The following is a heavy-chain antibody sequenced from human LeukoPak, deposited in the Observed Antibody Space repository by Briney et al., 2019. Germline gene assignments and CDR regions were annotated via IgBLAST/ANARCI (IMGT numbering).Heavy chain of an antibody. Sequence: GGSLRLSCSASGFTFSSYSMNWVRQAPGKGLEWVSSITSESSYKYYADSVKGRFTISRDNAKNSLYLQMNSLRAEDTAVYYCARDPIAAAASGGDYWGQGTLVTVSS. V-gene: IGHV3-21*01. CDR3: ARDPIAAAASGGDY. CDR2: ITSESSYK. J-gene: IGHJ4*02. D-gene: IGHD6-13*01. CDR1: GFTFSSYS.